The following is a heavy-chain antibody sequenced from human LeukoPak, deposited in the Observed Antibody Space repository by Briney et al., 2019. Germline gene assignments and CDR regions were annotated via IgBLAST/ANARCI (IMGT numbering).Heavy chain of an antibody. J-gene: IGHJ4*02. V-gene: IGHV1-2*02. Sequence: ASVKVSCKASGYTFSGFYIHWVRQAPGQGLEWMGWINPNSGGTNFAQKFQGRVTMTRDTSISTAYMELSRLRSDDTAVYFCVRSSGWKYYVDYWGQGTLVTVSS. CDR3: VRSSGWKYYVDY. CDR1: GYTFSGFY. D-gene: IGHD6-19*01. CDR2: INPNSGGT.